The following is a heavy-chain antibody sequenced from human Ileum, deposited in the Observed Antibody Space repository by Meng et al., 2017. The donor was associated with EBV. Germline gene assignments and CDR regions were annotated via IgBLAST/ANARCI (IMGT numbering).Heavy chain of an antibody. V-gene: IGHV1-8*01. CDR1: GYTFTSYD. CDR3: ATGVADFEY. J-gene: IGHJ4*02. D-gene: IGHD6-19*01. Sequence: QVQLVQSGAEVKKPGASVKVSCKASGYTFTSYDSNWVRQGTGQGLEWMGWMNPNRGTTGYAQKFQGRVTMTRNISKSTAYMDLSSLRSEDTVVYYCATGVADFEYWGQGTLVTVSS. CDR2: MNPNRGTT.